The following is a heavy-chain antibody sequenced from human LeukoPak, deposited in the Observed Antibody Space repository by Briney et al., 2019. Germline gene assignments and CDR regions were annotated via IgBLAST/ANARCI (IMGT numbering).Heavy chain of an antibody. J-gene: IGHJ4*02. CDR3: ARARSHSSGWNF. CDR1: GGSFSGYY. V-gene: IGHV4-34*01. D-gene: IGHD6-19*01. Sequence: SQTLSLTCAVYGGSFSGYYWSWIRQPPGKGLEWIGEINHIGSTNYNPSLKSRVTISVDTSKNQFSLKLSSVTAADTAVYYCARARSHSSGWNFWGQGTLVTVSS. CDR2: INHIGST.